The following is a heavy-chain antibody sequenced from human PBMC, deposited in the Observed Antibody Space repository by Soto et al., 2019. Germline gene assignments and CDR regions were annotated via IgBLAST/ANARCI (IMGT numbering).Heavy chain of an antibody. V-gene: IGHV4-31*03. Sequence: SETLSLTCTVSGGSISSGGYYWSWIRQHPGKGLEWIGYIYYSGRTYYHPSLNSRVTISVHTSNNHFSLQLSSVTAADTAVYYCARVTRPYDSSGSLPRSHYYYYGMDVWGQGTTVTVSS. CDR3: ARVTRPYDSSGSLPRSHYYYYGMDV. CDR2: IYYSGRT. CDR1: GGSISSGGYY. J-gene: IGHJ6*02. D-gene: IGHD3-22*01.